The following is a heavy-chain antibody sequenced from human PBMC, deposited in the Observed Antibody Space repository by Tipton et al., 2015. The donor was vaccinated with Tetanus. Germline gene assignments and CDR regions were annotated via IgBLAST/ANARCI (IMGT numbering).Heavy chain of an antibody. CDR3: ANERRRGYSLEYGMDV. CDR1: GFTFSHFA. D-gene: IGHD3-3*01. Sequence: SLRLSCAASGFTFSHFALHWVRQAPDGGLEWVAVISYDGAKEFYADSLKGRFTVSRDNSKSTLYLQMSSVRGEDTACYYGANERRRGYSLEYGMDVWGQGTPVTVSS. V-gene: IGHV3-30*18. J-gene: IGHJ6*02. CDR2: ISYDGAKE.